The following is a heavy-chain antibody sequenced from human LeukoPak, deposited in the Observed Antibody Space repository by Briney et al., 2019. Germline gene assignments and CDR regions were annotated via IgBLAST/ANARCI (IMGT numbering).Heavy chain of an antibody. J-gene: IGHJ4*02. D-gene: IGHD5-18*01. CDR3: ADLRAMATSSPDY. CDR1: GFTFSSYA. Sequence: PGGSLRLSCAASGFTFSSYAMHWVRQAPGKGLEWVAVISYDGSNKYYADSVKGRFTISRDNSKNTLYLQMNSLRAEDTAVYYCADLRAMATSSPDYWGQGTLVTVSS. V-gene: IGHV3-30*04. CDR2: ISYDGSNK.